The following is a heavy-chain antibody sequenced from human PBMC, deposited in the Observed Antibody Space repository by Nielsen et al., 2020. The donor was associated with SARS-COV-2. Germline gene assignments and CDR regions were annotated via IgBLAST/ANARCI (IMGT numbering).Heavy chain of an antibody. D-gene: IGHD2-2*01. CDR1: GFTFSSYS. J-gene: IGHJ6*03. CDR2: ISSSSSTI. Sequence: GGSLKISCAASGFTFSSYSMNWVRQAPGKGLEWVSYISSSSSTIYYADSVKGRFTISRDNAKNSLYLQMNSLRDEDTAVYYCARTRGKPLALYYYMDVWGKGTTVTVSS. CDR3: ARTRGKPLALYYYMDV. V-gene: IGHV3-48*02.